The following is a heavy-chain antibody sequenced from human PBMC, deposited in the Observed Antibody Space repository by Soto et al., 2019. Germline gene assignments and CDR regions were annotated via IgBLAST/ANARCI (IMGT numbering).Heavy chain of an antibody. Sequence: SETLSLTCTVSGGSISSGGYYWSWIRQHPGKGLEWIGYIYYSGSTYYNPSLKSRVTISVDTSKNQFSLKLSSVTAADTAVYYCASRLFMTTVTGNWFDPWGQGTLVTVSS. CDR3: ASRLFMTTVTGNWFDP. CDR1: GGSISSGGYY. CDR2: IYYSGST. V-gene: IGHV4-31*03. D-gene: IGHD4-4*01. J-gene: IGHJ5*02.